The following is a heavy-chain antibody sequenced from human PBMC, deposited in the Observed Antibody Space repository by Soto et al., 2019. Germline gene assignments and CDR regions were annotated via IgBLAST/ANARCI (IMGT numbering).Heavy chain of an antibody. J-gene: IGHJ4*02. CDR1: GFTFNNAW. CDR2: IKSKTDGGTP. CDR3: AKDLRPDSRYDLDY. Sequence: GGSLRLSCAASGFTFNNAWINWVRQAPGKGLEWVGRIKSKTDGGTPDYAAPVKGRFAISRDDSKNVVYLQMNSLRAEDTAIYYCAKDLRPDSRYDLDYWGQGTLVTVSS. D-gene: IGHD5-12*01. V-gene: IGHV3-15*07.